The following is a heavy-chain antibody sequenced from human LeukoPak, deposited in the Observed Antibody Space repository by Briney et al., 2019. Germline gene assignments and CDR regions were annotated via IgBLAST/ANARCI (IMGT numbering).Heavy chain of an antibody. D-gene: IGHD3-10*01. V-gene: IGHV4-30-4*01. CDR1: GGSISSGDYY. Sequence: SETLSLTCTVSGGSISSGDYYWSWIRQPPGKGLEWIGYIYYSGSTYYNPSLKSRVTISVDTSKSQFSLKLSSVTAADTAVYYCVTMVRGTSVYWGQGTLVTVSS. J-gene: IGHJ4*02. CDR2: IYYSGST. CDR3: VTMVRGTSVY.